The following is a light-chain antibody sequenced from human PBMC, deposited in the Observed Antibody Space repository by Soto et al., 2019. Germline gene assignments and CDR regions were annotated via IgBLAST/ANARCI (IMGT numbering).Light chain of an antibody. CDR2: GAS. V-gene: IGKV3-15*01. CDR1: QSVSSN. J-gene: IGKJ1*01. CDR3: QQYKT. Sequence: EIVMTQSPATLSVSPGERATLSCRASQSVSSNLAWYQQNPGQAPRLLIYGASTRATGIPARFSGSGSGTAFTLTISSLQSEDFAVSYCQQYKTFGPGTKVDIK.